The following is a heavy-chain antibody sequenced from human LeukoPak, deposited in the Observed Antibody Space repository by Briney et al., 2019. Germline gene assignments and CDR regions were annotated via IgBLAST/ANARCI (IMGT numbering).Heavy chain of an antibody. CDR3: ANIAPWGAVTTTDGFDY. Sequence: PGGSLRLSCAASGFSFRNYAMSWVRQAPGKGLEWVSSISDSGGATYYADSVKGRFTISRDNSRNTLYLQLNSLGADDTAVYYCANIAPWGAVTTTDGFDYWGQGTLVTVSS. J-gene: IGHJ4*02. V-gene: IGHV3-23*01. D-gene: IGHD4-17*01. CDR2: ISDSGGAT. CDR1: GFSFRNYA.